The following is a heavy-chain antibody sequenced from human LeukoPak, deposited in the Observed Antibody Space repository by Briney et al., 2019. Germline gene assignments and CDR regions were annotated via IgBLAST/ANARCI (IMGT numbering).Heavy chain of an antibody. CDR2: ISGYNGNT. J-gene: IGHJ5*02. Sequence: ASVKVSCKASGYTFTNYGISWVRQAPGQGLEWIGRISGYNGNTNYAVKLPGRVYVTTDISKRTAYMELRSLRPDDTAVYYCARACTSTSCHENYWFDPWGQGTLVTVSS. D-gene: IGHD2-2*01. V-gene: IGHV1-18*01. CDR3: ARACTSTSCHENYWFDP. CDR1: GYTFTNYG.